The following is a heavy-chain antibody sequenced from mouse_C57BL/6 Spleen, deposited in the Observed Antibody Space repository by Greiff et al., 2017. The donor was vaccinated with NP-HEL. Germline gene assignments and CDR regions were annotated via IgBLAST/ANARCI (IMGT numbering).Heavy chain of an antibody. CDR3: AGDYDAWFAY. D-gene: IGHD2-4*01. CDR2: ISSGSSTI. J-gene: IGHJ3*01. Sequence: EVQGVESGGGLVKPGGSLKLSCAASGFTFSDYGMHWVRQAPEKGLEWVAYISSGSSTIYYADTVKGRFTISRDNAKNTLFLQMTSLRSKDTAMYYCAGDYDAWFAYWGQGTLVTVSA. CDR1: GFTFSDYG. V-gene: IGHV5-17*01.